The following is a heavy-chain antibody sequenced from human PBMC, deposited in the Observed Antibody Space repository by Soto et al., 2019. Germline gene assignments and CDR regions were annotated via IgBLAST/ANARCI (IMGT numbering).Heavy chain of an antibody. Sequence: VKVSCKASGGTFSSYAISWVRQAPGQGLEWMGGIIPIFGTANYAQKFQGRVTITADESTSTAYMELSSLRSEDTAVYYCARVVTIFGVVTNYGMDVWGQGTTVTVSS. J-gene: IGHJ6*02. CDR3: ARVVTIFGVVTNYGMDV. CDR2: IIPIFGTA. CDR1: GGTFSSYA. V-gene: IGHV1-69*01. D-gene: IGHD3-3*01.